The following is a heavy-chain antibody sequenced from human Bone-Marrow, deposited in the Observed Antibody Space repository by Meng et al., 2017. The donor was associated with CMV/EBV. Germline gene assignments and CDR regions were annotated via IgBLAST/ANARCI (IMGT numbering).Heavy chain of an antibody. CDR2: IWYDGSNK. CDR3: AKDRLAAATIDY. V-gene: IGHV3-30*02. CDR1: GFTFSTHW. Sequence: GESLKISCAASGFTFSTHWMHWVRQAPGKGLVWVAVIWYDGSNKYYADSVKGRFTISRDNSKNTLYLQMNSLRAEDTAVYYCAKDRLAAATIDYWGQGTLVTVSS. D-gene: IGHD6-13*01. J-gene: IGHJ4*02.